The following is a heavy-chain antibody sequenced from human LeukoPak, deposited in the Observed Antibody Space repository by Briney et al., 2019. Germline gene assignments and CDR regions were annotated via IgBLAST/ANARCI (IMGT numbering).Heavy chain of an antibody. CDR1: DDSITMYY. Sequence: SETLSLTCSVSDDSITMYYWTWIRQPPGKGLEWIGEINHSGSTNYNPSLKSRVTISVDTSKNQFSLKLSSVTAADTAVYYCARSPRGVVVAAINFDYWAREPWSPSPQ. CDR3: ARSPRGVVVAAINFDY. V-gene: IGHV4-34*01. J-gene: IGHJ4*02. D-gene: IGHD2-15*01. CDR2: INHSGST.